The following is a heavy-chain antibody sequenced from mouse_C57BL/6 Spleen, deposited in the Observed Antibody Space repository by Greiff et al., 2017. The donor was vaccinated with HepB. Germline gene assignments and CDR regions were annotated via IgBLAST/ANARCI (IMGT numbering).Heavy chain of an antibody. Sequence: DVQLQESGPGLVKPSQSLSLTCSVTGYSITSGYYWNWIRQFPGNKLEWMGYISYDGSNNYNPSLKNRISITRDTSKNQFFLKLNSVTTEDTATYYCARTLLYGDFDYWGQGTTLTVSS. CDR2: ISYDGSN. D-gene: IGHD1-1*01. J-gene: IGHJ2*01. V-gene: IGHV3-6*01. CDR3: ARTLLYGDFDY. CDR1: GYSITSGYY.